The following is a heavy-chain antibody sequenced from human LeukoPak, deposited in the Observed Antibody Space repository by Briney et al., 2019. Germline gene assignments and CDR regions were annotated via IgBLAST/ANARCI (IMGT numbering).Heavy chain of an antibody. D-gene: IGHD1-26*01. V-gene: IGHV3-66*01. CDR1: GFTVSSNY. J-gene: IGHJ4*02. Sequence: GGSLRLSCAASGFTVSSNYMSWVRQAPGKGLEWVSVIYSGGSTYYADFVKGRFTVSRDNSKNTLYLQMNSLRAEDTAVYYCARAPSAILAHDYWGQGTLVTVSS. CDR2: IYSGGST. CDR3: ARAPSAILAHDY.